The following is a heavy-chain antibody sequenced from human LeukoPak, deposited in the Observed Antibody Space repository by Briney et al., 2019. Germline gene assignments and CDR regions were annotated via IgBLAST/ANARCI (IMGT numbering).Heavy chain of an antibody. Sequence: ASVKVSCKASGYTFTSYDINWVRQATGQGLEWMGWMNPNSGNTGYAQKFQGRVTITRNTSISTAYMELSSLRSEDTAVYYCARDANLYYDYVWGSSYWGQGTLVTVSS. J-gene: IGHJ4*02. V-gene: IGHV1-8*03. D-gene: IGHD3-16*01. CDR1: GYTFTSYD. CDR3: ARDANLYYDYVWGSSY. CDR2: MNPNSGNT.